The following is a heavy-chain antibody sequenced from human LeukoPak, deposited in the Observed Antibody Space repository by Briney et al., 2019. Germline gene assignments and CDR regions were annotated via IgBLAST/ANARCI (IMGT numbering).Heavy chain of an antibody. Sequence: PSETLSLTCTVSGGSISFYYWSWIRQPPGKGLEWIGNIYYSGSTNYNPSPKSRVTISVDTSKNQFSLKLSSVTAADTALFYCARLGGGYAFFDYWGQGTLVTVSS. CDR1: GGSISFYY. J-gene: IGHJ4*02. V-gene: IGHV4-59*01. CDR3: ARLGGGYAFFDY. CDR2: IYYSGST. D-gene: IGHD5-12*01.